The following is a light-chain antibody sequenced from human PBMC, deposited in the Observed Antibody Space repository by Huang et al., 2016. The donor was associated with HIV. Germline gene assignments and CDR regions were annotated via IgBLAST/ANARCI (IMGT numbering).Light chain of an antibody. CDR1: QRATS. CDR3: QQYNNWPSIT. V-gene: IGKV3-15*01. Sequence: EIVMTQSPATLSVSPGERATLSCRASQRATSLAWYQQKPGQTPRLLIYGASTRATGIPAMFSGSGSGTDFTLTISSLQSEDFAVYYCQQYNNWPSITFGQGTRLEIK. CDR2: GAS. J-gene: IGKJ5*01.